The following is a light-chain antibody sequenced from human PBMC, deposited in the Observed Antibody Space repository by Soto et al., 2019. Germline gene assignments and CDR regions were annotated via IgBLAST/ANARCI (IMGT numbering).Light chain of an antibody. CDR1: SSDVGGYKH. V-gene: IGLV2-14*01. J-gene: IGLJ1*01. CDR3: SSHTSSNTLV. CDR2: EVS. Sequence: QSVLTQTASVSGSPGQSITISCTGTSSDVGGYKHVSRYQQHPGKAPKLMIYEVSNRPSGISIRFSGSKSGNTASLTISGLQAEDEADYYCSSHTSSNTLVFGTGTKVTVL.